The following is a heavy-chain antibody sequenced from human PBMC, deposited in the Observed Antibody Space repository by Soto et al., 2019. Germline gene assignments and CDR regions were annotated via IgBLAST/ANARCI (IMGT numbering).Heavy chain of an antibody. CDR3: ASDYYDSSGYYYGVFDY. Sequence: GGSLRLSCAASGFTFSSYAMHWVRQAPGKGLEWVAVISYDGSNKYYADSVKGRFTISRDNSKNTLYLQMNSLRAEDTAVYYCASDYYDSSGYYYGVFDYWGQGTLVTVSS. D-gene: IGHD3-22*01. CDR1: GFTFSSYA. CDR2: ISYDGSNK. J-gene: IGHJ4*02. V-gene: IGHV3-30-3*01.